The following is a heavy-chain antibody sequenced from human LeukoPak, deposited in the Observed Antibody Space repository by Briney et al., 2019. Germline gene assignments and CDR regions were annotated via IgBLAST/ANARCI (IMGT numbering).Heavy chain of an antibody. D-gene: IGHD2-21*02. CDR3: AKTSYCGGDCYSLDAFDI. J-gene: IGHJ3*02. CDR2: ISAYNGNT. V-gene: IGHV1-18*01. Sequence: ASVKVSCKASGYTFTSYGISWVRQAPGQGLEWMGWISAYNGNTNYAQKLQGRVTMTTDTSTSTAYMELRSLRSDDTAVYYCAKTSYCGGDCYSLDAFDIWGQGTMVTVSS. CDR1: GYTFTSYG.